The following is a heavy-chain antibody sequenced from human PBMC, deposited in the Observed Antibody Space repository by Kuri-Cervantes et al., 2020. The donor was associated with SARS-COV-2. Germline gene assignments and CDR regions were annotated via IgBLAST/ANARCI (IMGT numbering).Heavy chain of an antibody. CDR1: GFTFSSYA. CDR3: AKVGTSIAVSGRFDY. Sequence: LSLTCAASGFTFSSYAMSRVRQAPGKGLEWVSVISASGASTYYADSVKGRFTISRDNSKNTLYLQMNSLRAEDTAVYYCAKVGTSIAVSGRFDYWGQGTLVTVSS. CDR2: ISASGAST. J-gene: IGHJ4*02. D-gene: IGHD6-19*01. V-gene: IGHV3-23*01.